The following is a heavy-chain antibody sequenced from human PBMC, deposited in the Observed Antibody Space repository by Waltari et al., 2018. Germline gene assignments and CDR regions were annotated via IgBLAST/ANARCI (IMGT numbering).Heavy chain of an antibody. CDR1: GFTFSSYS. CDR2: ISSSSSYI. J-gene: IGHJ3*02. CDR3: ARTYDSSGLTDAFDI. D-gene: IGHD3-22*01. V-gene: IGHV3-21*01. Sequence: EVQLVESGGGLVKPGGSLRLSCAASGFTFSSYSMTWVRQAPGTGLEWVSSISSSSSYIYYADSVKCRFTISRDNAKNSLYLQMNSLRAEDTAVYYCARTYDSSGLTDAFDIWGQGTMVTVSS.